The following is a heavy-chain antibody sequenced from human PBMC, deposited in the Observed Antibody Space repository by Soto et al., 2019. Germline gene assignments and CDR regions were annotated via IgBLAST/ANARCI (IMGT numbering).Heavy chain of an antibody. V-gene: IGHV3-15*01. CDR2: IKSKTDGGTT. D-gene: IGHD4-17*01. CDR3: TTLFYGDYGWSDAFDI. Sequence: VQLVESGGGLVKPGGSLRLSCAASGFTFSNAWMSWVRQAPGKGLEWVGRIKSKTDGGTTDYAAPVKGRFTISRDDSKNTLYLQMNSLKTEDTAVYYCTTLFYGDYGWSDAFDIWGQGTMVTVSS. CDR1: GFTFSNAW. J-gene: IGHJ3*02.